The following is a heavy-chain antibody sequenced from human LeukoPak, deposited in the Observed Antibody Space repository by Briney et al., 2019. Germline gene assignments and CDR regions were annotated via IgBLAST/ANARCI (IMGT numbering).Heavy chain of an antibody. CDR3: ARDGRGYCGGDCFLSWFDP. V-gene: IGHV3-7*01. CDR1: GFTFSSYW. CDR2: IKEDGSKK. J-gene: IGHJ5*02. D-gene: IGHD2-21*02. Sequence: GGSLRLSCAASGFTFSSYWMRWVRQARGKGPEGVANIKEDGSKKYYVDSVKGRFTISRDNAKNSLYLPMSSLRAEDTAVYYCARDGRGYCGGDCFLSWFDPWGQGTLVTVSS.